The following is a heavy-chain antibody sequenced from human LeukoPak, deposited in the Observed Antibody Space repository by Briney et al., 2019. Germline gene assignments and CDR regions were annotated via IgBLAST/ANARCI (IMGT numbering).Heavy chain of an antibody. J-gene: IGHJ4*02. Sequence: GGSLRLSCAASGFTFSSYAMSWVRQAPGEGLEWVSAISGSGGSTYYADSVKGRFTISRDNSKNTLYLQMNSLRAEDTAVYYCAKDTRRGRYDSSGYGNYWGQGTLVTVSS. D-gene: IGHD3-22*01. CDR1: GFTFSSYA. CDR2: ISGSGGST. V-gene: IGHV3-23*01. CDR3: AKDTRRGRYDSSGYGNY.